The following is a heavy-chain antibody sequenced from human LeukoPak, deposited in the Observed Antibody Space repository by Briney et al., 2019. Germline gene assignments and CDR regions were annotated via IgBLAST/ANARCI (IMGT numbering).Heavy chain of an antibody. Sequence: PGGSLRLSCEASGFTFSTYWMHWVRQAPGKGLVWVSRITPDGTSTTYADSVKGRFTISRDNSKNTLYLQMNSLRAEDTAVYYCARTQWLDYYYYGMDVWGQGTTVTVSS. J-gene: IGHJ6*02. CDR3: ARTQWLDYYYYGMDV. D-gene: IGHD6-19*01. CDR1: GFTFSTYW. CDR2: ITPDGTST. V-gene: IGHV3-74*01.